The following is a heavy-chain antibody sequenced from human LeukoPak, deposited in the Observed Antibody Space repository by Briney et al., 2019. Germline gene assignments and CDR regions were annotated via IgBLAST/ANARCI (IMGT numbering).Heavy chain of an antibody. J-gene: IGHJ4*02. CDR3: ASGGGYADSGGNYFDY. CDR2: INHSGST. D-gene: IGHD5-12*01. Sequence: SETLSLTCAVYGGSFSGCYWSWIRQPPGKGLEWLGEINHSGSTNYNPSLKSRVTISVDTSKNQFSLELSSVTAADTAVYYCASGGGYADSGGNYFDYWGQGTLVTVSS. CDR1: GGSFSGCY. V-gene: IGHV4-34*01.